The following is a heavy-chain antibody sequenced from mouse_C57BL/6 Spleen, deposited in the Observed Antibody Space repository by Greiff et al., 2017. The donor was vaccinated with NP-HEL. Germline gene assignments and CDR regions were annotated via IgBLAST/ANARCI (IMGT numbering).Heavy chain of an antibody. CDR1: GYTFTDYE. CDR3: TRGAYSSL. V-gene: IGHV1-15*01. D-gene: IGHD2-5*01. J-gene: IGHJ3*01. CDR2: IDPETGGT. Sequence: VQLQQSGAELVRPGASVTLSCKASGYTFTDYEMHWVKQTPVHGLEWIGAIDPETGGTAYNQKFKGKAILTADKSSSTAYMELRSLTSEDSAVYYCTRGAYSSLGGQGTLVTVSA.